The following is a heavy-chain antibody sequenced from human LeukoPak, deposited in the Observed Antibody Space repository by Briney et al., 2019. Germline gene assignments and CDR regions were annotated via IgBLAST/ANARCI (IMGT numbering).Heavy chain of an antibody. CDR2: ISWDGGST. D-gene: IGHD6-19*01. CDR1: GFTFDDYA. J-gene: IGHJ6*04. V-gene: IGHV3-43D*04. Sequence: GGSLRLCCAASGFTFDDYAMHWVRQAAGKGLEWVSLISWDGGSTYYADSVKGRFTISRDNSKNSLYLQTNSLRAEDTALYYCAKDKAVAGTSGYYYYGMDVWGKGTTVTVSS. CDR3: AKDKAVAGTSGYYYYGMDV.